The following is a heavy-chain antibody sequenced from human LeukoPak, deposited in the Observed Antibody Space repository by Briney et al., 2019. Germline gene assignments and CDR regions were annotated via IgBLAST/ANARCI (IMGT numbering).Heavy chain of an antibody. J-gene: IGHJ4*02. D-gene: IGHD3-22*01. Sequence: GGSLRLSCAASGFTFSSYAMSWVRQAPGKGLEWVSAISGSGGSTYYADPVKGRFTISRDNSKNTLYLQMNSLRAEDTAVYYCAKLRDSSGYYYDLGYWGQGTLVTVSS. CDR2: ISGSGGST. CDR1: GFTFSSYA. CDR3: AKLRDSSGYYYDLGY. V-gene: IGHV3-23*01.